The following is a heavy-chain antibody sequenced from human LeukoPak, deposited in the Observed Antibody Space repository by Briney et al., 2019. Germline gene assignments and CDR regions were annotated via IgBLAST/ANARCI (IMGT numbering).Heavy chain of an antibody. CDR2: ISAYNGNT. J-gene: IGHJ4*02. D-gene: IGHD3-22*01. CDR3: AREGAPYYYDSSGYYLDY. CDR1: GYTFTSYG. V-gene: IGHV1-18*01. Sequence: ASVKVSCKASGYTFTSYGISWVRQAPGQGLEWMGWISAYNGNTNYAQKLQGRVTMTTDTSTSTAYMELRSLRSDDTAVYYCAREGAPYYYDSSGYYLDYWGQGTLVTVSS.